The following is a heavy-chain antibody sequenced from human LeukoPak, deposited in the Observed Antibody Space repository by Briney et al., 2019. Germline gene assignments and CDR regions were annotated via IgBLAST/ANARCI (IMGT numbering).Heavy chain of an antibody. Sequence: ASVKVSCKASGSTFTDYYMHWLQQSPGKGLEWMGRVDPEDGETIYAEKFQGRVTITADTSTDTAYMELSSLRSEDTAVYYCATSWSSGYYFDYWGQGTLVTVSS. V-gene: IGHV1-69-2*01. CDR3: ATSWSSGYYFDY. CDR1: GSTFTDYY. J-gene: IGHJ4*02. D-gene: IGHD3-3*01. CDR2: VDPEDGET.